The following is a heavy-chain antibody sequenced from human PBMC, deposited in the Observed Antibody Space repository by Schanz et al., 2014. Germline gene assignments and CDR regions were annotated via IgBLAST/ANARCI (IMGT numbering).Heavy chain of an antibody. CDR3: AKDSTHIDIVLVPTAIDY. D-gene: IGHD2-2*01. CDR2: ISGSGGST. V-gene: IGHV3-23*04. Sequence: EVRLVESGGGLVQPGGSLRLSCEASGFDFNSYSMNWVRQVPGKGLEWVSAISGSGGSTYYADSVKGRFTISRDNSKNTLYLHMNTLRSEDTAVYYCAKDSTHIDIVLVPTAIDYWGQGTLVTVSS. CDR1: GFDFNSYS. J-gene: IGHJ4*02.